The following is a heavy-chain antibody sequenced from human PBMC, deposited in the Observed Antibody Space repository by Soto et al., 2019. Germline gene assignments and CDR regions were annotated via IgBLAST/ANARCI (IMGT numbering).Heavy chain of an antibody. Sequence: ASVKVSCKASGYTFTSYAMHWVRQAPGQRLEWMGWINAGNGNTKYSQKFQGRVTITRDTSASTAYMELSSLRSEDTAVYYCAASDCSGGSCYVDAFDIWGQGTMVTVSS. CDR1: GYTFTSYA. D-gene: IGHD2-15*01. J-gene: IGHJ3*02. V-gene: IGHV1-3*01. CDR3: AASDCSGGSCYVDAFDI. CDR2: INAGNGNT.